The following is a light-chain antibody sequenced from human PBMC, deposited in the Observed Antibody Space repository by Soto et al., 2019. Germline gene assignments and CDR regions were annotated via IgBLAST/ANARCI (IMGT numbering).Light chain of an antibody. CDR2: DAS. V-gene: IGKV1-5*01. Sequence: DIQMTQSPSTLSASVGDRVTITCRASQSISNWLAWYQQKPGKAPKLLIYDASTLQSGVPSRFSGSGSGTEFTLTISSLQPDDFATYYCQQYDIYPRTFGQGTKVEIK. CDR1: QSISNW. CDR3: QQYDIYPRT. J-gene: IGKJ1*01.